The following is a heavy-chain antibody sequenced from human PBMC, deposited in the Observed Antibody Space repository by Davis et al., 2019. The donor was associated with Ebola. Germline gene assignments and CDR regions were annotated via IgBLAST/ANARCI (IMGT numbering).Heavy chain of an antibody. J-gene: IGHJ6*04. CDR3: ARSDFWSPLAYYYYGMDV. D-gene: IGHD3-3*01. V-gene: IGHV3-21*01. CDR2: ISSSSSYI. Sequence: GGSLRLSCAASGFTFSSYSMNWVRQAPGKGLEWVSSISSSSSYIYYADSVRGRFTISRDNAKNSLYLQMNSLRAEDTAVYYCARSDFWSPLAYYYYGMDVWGKGTTVTVSS. CDR1: GFTFSSYS.